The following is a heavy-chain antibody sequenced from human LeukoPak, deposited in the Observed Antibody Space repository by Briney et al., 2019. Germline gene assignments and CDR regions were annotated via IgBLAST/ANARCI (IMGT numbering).Heavy chain of an antibody. CDR1: GFTVSSNY. D-gene: IGHD1-26*01. CDR3: ARVEGAAYYFDY. J-gene: IGHJ4*02. Sequence: SGGSLRLSCAASGFTVSSNYMSWVRQAPGKGLEWVSVIYSGGRIYYADSVKGRFTISRDNSKNTLYLQMNSLRPEDTAVYYCARVEGAAYYFDYWGQGTLITV. CDR2: IYSGGRI. V-gene: IGHV3-53*01.